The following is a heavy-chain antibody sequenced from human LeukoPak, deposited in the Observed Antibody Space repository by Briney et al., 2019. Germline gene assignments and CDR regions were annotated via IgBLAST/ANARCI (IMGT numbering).Heavy chain of an antibody. CDR3: ATIRWYQTYYFDY. Sequence: GESLKISCKGSGYSFTSYWTGWVRQMPGKGLEWMGIIYPGDSDTRYSPSFQGQVTISADKSISTAYLQWSTLKASDTAMYYCATIRWYQTYYFDYWAREPWSPSPQ. CDR2: IYPGDSDT. D-gene: IGHD4-23*01. J-gene: IGHJ4*02. V-gene: IGHV5-51*01. CDR1: GYSFTSYW.